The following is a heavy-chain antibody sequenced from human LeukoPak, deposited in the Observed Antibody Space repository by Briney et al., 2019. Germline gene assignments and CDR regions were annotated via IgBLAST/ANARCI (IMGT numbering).Heavy chain of an antibody. J-gene: IGHJ4*02. D-gene: IGHD3-22*01. Sequence: GGSLRLSCAASGFTFDDYGMSWVRQAPGKGLEWVSGINWSATRIGYADSVKGRFTISRDNAKNPLYLQMNSLRDEDTALYYCARGGDSSGYCDYWGQGTLVTVSS. CDR2: INWSATRI. V-gene: IGHV3-20*04. CDR1: GFTFDDYG. CDR3: ARGGDSSGYCDY.